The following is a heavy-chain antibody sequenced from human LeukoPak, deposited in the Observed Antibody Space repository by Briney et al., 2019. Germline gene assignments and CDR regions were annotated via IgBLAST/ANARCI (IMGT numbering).Heavy chain of an antibody. D-gene: IGHD2-2*02. V-gene: IGHV4-30-2*01. CDR1: GGSISSGAYY. Sequence: SQTLSLTCTVSGGSISSGAYYWSWIRQPPGKGLEWIGDIYHSGSTYYNPSLKSRVTISVDRSKNQFSLKLSSVTAADTAVYYCALRDCSSTSCYTGTWFDPWGQGTLVTVSS. CDR3: ALRDCSSTSCYTGTWFDP. CDR2: IYHSGST. J-gene: IGHJ5*02.